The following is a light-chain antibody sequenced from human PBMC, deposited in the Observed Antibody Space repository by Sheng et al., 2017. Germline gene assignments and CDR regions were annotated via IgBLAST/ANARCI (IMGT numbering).Light chain of an antibody. V-gene: IGKV1-5*03. J-gene: IGKJ2*01. Sequence: DLQLTQSPSTLSASVGDRVTITCRASQKISTWVAWYQQKPGKAPVLLIYKASTLEIGVPSRFSGSGSGTEFTLTITSLQPDDFATYYCQQYDRYPYTFGQGTKLEIK. CDR2: KAS. CDR1: QKISTW. CDR3: QQYDRYPYT.